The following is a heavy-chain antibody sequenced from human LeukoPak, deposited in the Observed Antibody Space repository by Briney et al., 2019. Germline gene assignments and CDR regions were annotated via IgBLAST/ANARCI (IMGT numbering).Heavy chain of an antibody. D-gene: IGHD6-19*01. V-gene: IGHV1-18*01. CDR2: ISAHNGDR. J-gene: IGHJ6*03. CDR3: PRDKETVATYYYYYMDV. CDR1: GYTFTSYG. Sequence: GASVKVSCKASGYTFTSYGISWVRQAAGQGLEWMGWISAHNGDRSYEEKLQGRVTMTTDTSTSTAYMELRSLRSDDTAVYYCPRDKETVATYYYYYMDVWGKGTTVTVSS.